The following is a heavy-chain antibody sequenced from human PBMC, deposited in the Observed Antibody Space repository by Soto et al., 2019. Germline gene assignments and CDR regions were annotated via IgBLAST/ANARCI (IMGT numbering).Heavy chain of an antibody. V-gene: IGHV4-4*02. CDR3: ARGVDYRWGY. CDR2: IHHTVGT. CDR1: DDSINTDYW. J-gene: IGHJ4*02. D-gene: IGHD2-21*01. Sequence: QVQLQESGPGLVKPSGTLSLTCAVSDDSINTDYWWSWVRQPPGKGLEWIGEIHHTVGTNYIQSLKSRITMSLDKSNNQLSLKLSSVTDADTAMYYCARGVDYRWGYWGQGTLVTVSS.